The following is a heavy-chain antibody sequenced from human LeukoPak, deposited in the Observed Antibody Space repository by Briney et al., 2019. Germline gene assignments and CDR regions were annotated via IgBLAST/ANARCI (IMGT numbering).Heavy chain of an antibody. CDR2: ISNSGGTT. Sequence: GGSLRLSCAASGFTFSSYGMSWVRQAPGKGLEWGSGISNSGGTTYYADSVKGRFTISRDNSKNTLYLQMNSLRAEDTALYYCAKDRNSGNYYQTGDFHYWGQGILVTVSS. J-gene: IGHJ4*02. CDR3: AKDRNSGNYYQTGDFHY. D-gene: IGHD1-26*01. V-gene: IGHV3-23*01. CDR1: GFTFSSYG.